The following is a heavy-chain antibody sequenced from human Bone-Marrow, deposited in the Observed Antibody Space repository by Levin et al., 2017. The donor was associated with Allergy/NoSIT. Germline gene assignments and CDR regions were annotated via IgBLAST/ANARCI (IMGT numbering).Heavy chain of an antibody. Sequence: GGSLRLSCAASGFTFSTYAMSWVRQRPEKGLEWVAAVSGAGADTFYADSLKGRFTISRDNSKSTLYLQMNRLTADDTAVYYCARPQVDCSGGTCYKTPFDNWGQGTLVTVSS. D-gene: IGHD2-15*01. J-gene: IGHJ4*02. CDR1: GFTFSTYA. CDR2: VSGAGADT. CDR3: ARPQVDCSGGTCYKTPFDN. V-gene: IGHV3-23*01.